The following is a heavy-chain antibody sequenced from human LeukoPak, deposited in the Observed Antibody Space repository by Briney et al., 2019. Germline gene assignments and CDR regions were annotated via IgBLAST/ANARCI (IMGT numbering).Heavy chain of an antibody. Sequence: SETLSLTCTVSGGSISRSSYYWGWIRQPPGKGLEWIGSIYDSGTTYYNASLKSRVNISVDTSKNQFSLKLSSVTAADTAVYYCASPYGSGSYYSGNWLDPWGQGTLVTVSS. D-gene: IGHD3-10*01. CDR3: ASPYGSGSYYSGNWLDP. CDR1: GGSISRSSYY. V-gene: IGHV4-39*01. J-gene: IGHJ5*02. CDR2: IYDSGTT.